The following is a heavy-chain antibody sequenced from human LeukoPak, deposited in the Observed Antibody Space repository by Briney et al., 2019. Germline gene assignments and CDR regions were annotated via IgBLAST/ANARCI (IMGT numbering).Heavy chain of an antibody. J-gene: IGHJ4*02. CDR2: ITSNGGST. D-gene: IGHD6-13*01. CDR1: GFTFISYT. V-gene: IGHV3-64D*06. Sequence: ARGSLRLSCSGPGFTFISYTMYWVRQAPGGGLEYVSGITSNGGSTYYADSMKGRFTISRDNSKNTLYLQMSSLRAEDTDVYYCVKRGLDSWPMYYFDYWGQGTLVTVSS. CDR3: VKRGLDSWPMYYFDY.